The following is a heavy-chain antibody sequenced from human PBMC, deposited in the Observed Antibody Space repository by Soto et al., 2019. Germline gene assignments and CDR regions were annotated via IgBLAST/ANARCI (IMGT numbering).Heavy chain of an antibody. Sequence: PGGSLRLSCAAPGFSFNNYAMGWVRQAPGKGLEWVSAITGSGSDTYYLDSVKGRFTISRDNSKNTLYLQMNSLRAEDTAICYCAKLGSSTWSPHYYFDYWGQGTLVTVSS. CDR3: AKLGSSTWSPHYYFDY. D-gene: IGHD2-2*01. CDR2: ITGSGSDT. J-gene: IGHJ4*02. CDR1: GFSFNNYA. V-gene: IGHV3-23*01.